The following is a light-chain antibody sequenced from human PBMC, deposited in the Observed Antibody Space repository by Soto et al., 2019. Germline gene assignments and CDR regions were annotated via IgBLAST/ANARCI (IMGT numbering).Light chain of an antibody. J-gene: IGKJ2*01. V-gene: IGKV4-1*01. CDR2: WAS. CDR1: QSILHSSSSENY. Sequence: DIVLTQSPDSLAVSLGERATINCKSSQSILHSSSSENYLAWYQQKPGQPPKLLIYWASSRESGVPDRFSGSGSGTDFTLTISSLQAEDGAVYYCQQYYSTPYTFGQGTKLEMK. CDR3: QQYYSTPYT.